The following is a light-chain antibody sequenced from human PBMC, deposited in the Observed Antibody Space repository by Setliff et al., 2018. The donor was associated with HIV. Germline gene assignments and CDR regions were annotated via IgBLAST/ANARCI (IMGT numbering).Light chain of an antibody. V-gene: IGLV2-23*01. J-gene: IGLJ2*01. CDR3: CSYAGSSTK. Sequence: QSVLAQPASVSGSPGQSITISCTGTSSDVGSYDLVSWYQQHPGKAPKLMIYEGSKRPSGVSNRFSGSKPGNTASLTISGLQADDEADYYCCSYAGSSTKFGGGTKVTVL. CDR2: EGS. CDR1: SSDVGSYDL.